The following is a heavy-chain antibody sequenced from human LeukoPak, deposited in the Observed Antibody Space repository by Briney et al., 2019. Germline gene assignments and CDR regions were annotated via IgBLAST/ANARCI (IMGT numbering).Heavy chain of an antibody. V-gene: IGHV3-74*01. D-gene: IGHD3-9*01. CDR1: GFTFSSYW. J-gene: IGHJ4*02. CDR2: IKTDGSST. CDR3: VRDGPAADWDLDY. Sequence: GGSLRLSCAASGFTFSSYWMHWVRQVPGKKLMWVSRIKTDGSSTIYADSVKGRFTVSRDNSKNTLYLQIHSLRVEDTAIYYCVRDGPAADWDLDYWGQGTLVTVSS.